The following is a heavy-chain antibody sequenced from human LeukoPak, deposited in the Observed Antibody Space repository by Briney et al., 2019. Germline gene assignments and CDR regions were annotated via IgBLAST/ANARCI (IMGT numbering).Heavy chain of an antibody. Sequence: TGGSLRLSCTASGFTFSSYNMNWVRQAPGKGLEWVSYMRSSSNTIYYADSVKGRFTISRDNAKNSLYLQMNNLRDEDTAVYYCARDGYSSSWSDFDYWGQGTLVTVSS. V-gene: IGHV3-48*02. CDR1: GFTFSSYN. CDR3: ARDGYSSSWSDFDY. J-gene: IGHJ4*02. D-gene: IGHD6-13*01. CDR2: MRSSSNTI.